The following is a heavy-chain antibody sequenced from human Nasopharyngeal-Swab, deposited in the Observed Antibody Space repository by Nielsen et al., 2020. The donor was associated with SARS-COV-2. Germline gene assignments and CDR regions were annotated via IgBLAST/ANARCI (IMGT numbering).Heavy chain of an antibody. D-gene: IGHD1-26*01. CDR3: AREGIVGATNGLDY. CDR1: GFTFSRYG. V-gene: IGHV3-33*01. CDR2: MWYDGSNK. J-gene: IGHJ4*02. Sequence: GGSLRLSCAASGFTFSRYGMHWVRQAPGKGLEWVAAMWYDGSNKYYADSVKGRFTISRDNSKKTLYLQMNSLRAEDTAVYYCAREGIVGATNGLDYWGQGTLVTVSS.